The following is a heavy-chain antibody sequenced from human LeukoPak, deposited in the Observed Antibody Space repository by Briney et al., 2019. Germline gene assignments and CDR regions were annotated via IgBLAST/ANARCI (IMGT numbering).Heavy chain of an antibody. V-gene: IGHV3-21*01. CDR3: ARLERDIVVVPAATSDFRYFYYMDV. J-gene: IGHJ6*03. CDR2: ISSSSSYI. Sequence: GGSLILSCATSGFTLINESGDSVRQAPGKGLEWVSSISSSSSYINYADSVKGRFTISRDNAKNSLYLQTDSLRGEDTAVYYWARLERDIVVVPAATSDFRYFYYMDVWGKGATVT. D-gene: IGHD2-2*01. CDR1: GFTLINES.